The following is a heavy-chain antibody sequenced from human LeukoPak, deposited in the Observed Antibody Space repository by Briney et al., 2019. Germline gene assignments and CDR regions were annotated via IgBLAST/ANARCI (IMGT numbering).Heavy chain of an antibody. Sequence: SVKVSCKASGFAFTSSAVQWVRQARGQRLEWIGWIVVGSGDTNSAQKFRERVTITRDMSTRTAYMELSSLRSEDTAVYYCGADSMPRGVFSYAFDIWGQGTMVTVSS. CDR1: GFAFTSSA. V-gene: IGHV1-58*01. CDR3: GADSMPRGVFSYAFDI. D-gene: IGHD3-10*01. CDR2: IVVGSGDT. J-gene: IGHJ3*02.